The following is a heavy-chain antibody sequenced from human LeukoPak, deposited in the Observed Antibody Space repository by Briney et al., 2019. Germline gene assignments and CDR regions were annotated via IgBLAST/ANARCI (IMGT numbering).Heavy chain of an antibody. CDR3: AHRKNYYGSSVFDN. J-gene: IGHJ4*02. Sequence: KESGPTLVNPTQTLTLTCTFSGFSLNTRGVGVGWIRQPPGRALEWLALIYWDDDRRYSPSLKSRLTITKDTSKNQVVLTMTNMDPVDTATYFCAHRKNYYGSSVFDNWGQGTLVTVSS. CDR2: IYWDDDR. CDR1: GFSLNTRGVG. V-gene: IGHV2-5*02. D-gene: IGHD3-22*01.